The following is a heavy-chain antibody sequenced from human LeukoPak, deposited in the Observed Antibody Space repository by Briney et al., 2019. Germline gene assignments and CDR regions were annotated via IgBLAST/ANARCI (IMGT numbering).Heavy chain of an antibody. CDR3: ARSGNDYVWGSLFY. J-gene: IGHJ4*02. D-gene: IGHD3-16*01. Sequence: SETLSLTCTVSGGSISSSSYYWGWIRQPPGKGLEWIGSIYYSGSTYYNPSLKSRVTISVDTSKNQFSLRLSSVTAADTAVYYCARSGNDYVWGSLFYWGQGTLVTVSS. CDR2: IYYSGST. CDR1: GGSISSSSYY. V-gene: IGHV4-39*01.